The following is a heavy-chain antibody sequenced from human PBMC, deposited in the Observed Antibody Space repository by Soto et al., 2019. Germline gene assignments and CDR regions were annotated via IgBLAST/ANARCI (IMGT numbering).Heavy chain of an antibody. V-gene: IGHV4-34*01. CDR1: GGSFSGYS. CDR3: AREINRYSTARFDH. CDR2: IDHSGNA. J-gene: IGHJ5*02. D-gene: IGHD2-2*01. Sequence: SETLSLTCAVYGGSFSGYSWSWIRQPPERGLEWIGEIDHSGNAKYNPSLKSRVTISLDTSKNQFSLKLSSVTAADTAVFYCAREINRYSTARFDHWGPGTLVTVSS.